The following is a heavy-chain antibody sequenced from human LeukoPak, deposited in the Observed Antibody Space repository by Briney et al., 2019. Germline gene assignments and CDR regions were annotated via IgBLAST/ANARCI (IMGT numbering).Heavy chain of an antibody. V-gene: IGHV3-23*01. Sequence: PGGSLRLSCAASGFTFSSYAMSWVRQAPGKGLEWVSAISGSGGSTYYADSVKGRFTISRDNSKNTLYLQMNSLRVEDTAVYYCAKDGAGGVASDGFDPWGQGTLVTVSS. CDR3: AKDGAGGVASDGFDP. CDR1: GFTFSSYA. CDR2: ISGSGGST. J-gene: IGHJ5*02. D-gene: IGHD2-8*02.